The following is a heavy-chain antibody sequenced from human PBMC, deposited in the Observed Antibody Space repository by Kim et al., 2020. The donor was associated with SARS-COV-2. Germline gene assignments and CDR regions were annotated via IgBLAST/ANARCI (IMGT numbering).Heavy chain of an antibody. CDR2: INHSGST. D-gene: IGHD6-25*01. V-gene: IGHV4-34*01. Sequence: SETLSLTCAVYGGSFSGYYWSWIRQPPGKGLEWIGEINHSGSTNYNPSLKSRVTISVDTSKNQFSLKLSSVTAADTAVYYCARVARGMSSVSTFDYWGQGTLVTVSS. CDR3: ARVARGMSSVSTFDY. CDR1: GGSFSGYY. J-gene: IGHJ4*02.